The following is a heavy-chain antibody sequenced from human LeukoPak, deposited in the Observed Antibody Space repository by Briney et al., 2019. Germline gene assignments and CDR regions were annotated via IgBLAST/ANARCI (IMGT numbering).Heavy chain of an antibody. CDR3: ARRYSGSPFDY. V-gene: IGHV1-2*06. CDR2: INPNSGGI. J-gene: IGHJ4*02. CDR1: GYTFTGNY. Sequence: ASVKVSCKASGYTFTGNYMHWVRQAPGQGLEWMGRINPNSGGINYAQKFQGRVTMTRDTSISTAYMELSRLRSDDTAVYYCARRYSGSPFDYWGQGTLVTVSS. D-gene: IGHD1-26*01.